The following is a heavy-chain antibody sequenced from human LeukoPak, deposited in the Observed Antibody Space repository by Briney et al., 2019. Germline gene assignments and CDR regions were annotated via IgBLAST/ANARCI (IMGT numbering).Heavy chain of an antibody. CDR3: AGSRIAARPDYYYMDV. CDR2: ISAYNGDT. CDR1: GYTFTSYV. V-gene: IGHV1-18*01. Sequence: ASVKVSCKASGYTFTSYVITWVRQAPGQGLEWMGWISAYNGDTNYAQKLQGRVTMTTDTSTSTAYMELRSLRSDDTAVYYCAGSRIAARPDYYYMDVWGKGTTVTVSS. J-gene: IGHJ6*03. D-gene: IGHD6-6*01.